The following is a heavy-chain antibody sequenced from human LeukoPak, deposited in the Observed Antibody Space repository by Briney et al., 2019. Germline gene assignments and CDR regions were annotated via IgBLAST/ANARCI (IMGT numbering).Heavy chain of an antibody. CDR1: GGTFSSYA. CDR3: AVKPFIKKPHPLDY. J-gene: IGHJ4*02. D-gene: IGHD3-10*01. V-gene: IGHV1-69*01. CDR2: IIPIFGTA. Sequence: SVKVSCKASGGTFSSYAISWVRQAPGQGLEGMGGIIPIFGTANYAQKFEGRVTITADESTSTAYMELSRLCSEDTAVSYCAVKPFIKKPHPLDYWGQGTLVTVSS.